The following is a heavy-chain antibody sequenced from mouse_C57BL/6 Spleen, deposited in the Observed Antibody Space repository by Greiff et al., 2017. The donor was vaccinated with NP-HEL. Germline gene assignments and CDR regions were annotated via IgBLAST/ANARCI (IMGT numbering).Heavy chain of an antibody. Sequence: VQLQQSGAELVKPGASVKISCKASGFAFSSSWMNWVKQRPGKGLEWIGQIYPGDGDTNYIGKFKGKATLTADKSSSTAYMQLSSLTSEDSAVDFCARQYYVSSYSFADWGQGTLVTVSA. V-gene: IGHV1-80*01. CDR1: GFAFSSSW. D-gene: IGHD1-1*01. CDR3: ARQYYVSSYSFAD. CDR2: IYPGDGDT. J-gene: IGHJ3*01.